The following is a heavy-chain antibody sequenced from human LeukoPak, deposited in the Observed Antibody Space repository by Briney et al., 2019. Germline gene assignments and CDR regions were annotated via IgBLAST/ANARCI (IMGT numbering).Heavy chain of an antibody. D-gene: IGHD6-13*01. J-gene: IGHJ4*02. V-gene: IGHV3-43*02. CDR3: AKHMGGSGWYLAAY. Sequence: GGSPGLSCAASGFTFDDYAMFWVRQAPGKGLEWVSLISGDGGSTYYADSVKGRFTISRDNSKNSLYLQMNSLRAEDTAFYFCAKHMGGSGWYLAAYWGQGTQVTVSS. CDR1: GFTFDDYA. CDR2: ISGDGGST.